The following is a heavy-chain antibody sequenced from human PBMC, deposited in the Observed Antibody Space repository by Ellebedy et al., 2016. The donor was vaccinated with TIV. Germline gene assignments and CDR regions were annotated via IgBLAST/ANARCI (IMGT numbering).Heavy chain of an antibody. CDR2: IIPIFGTA. V-gene: IGHV1-69*05. J-gene: IGHJ3*02. D-gene: IGHD1-7*01. Sequence: SVKVSCXASGGTFSSYAISWVRQAPGQGLEWMGGIIPIFGTANYAQKFQGRVTMTRDTSTSTVYMELSSLRSEDTAVYYCARDRSELIDGIDAFDIWGQGTMVTVSS. CDR3: ARDRSELIDGIDAFDI. CDR1: GGTFSSYA.